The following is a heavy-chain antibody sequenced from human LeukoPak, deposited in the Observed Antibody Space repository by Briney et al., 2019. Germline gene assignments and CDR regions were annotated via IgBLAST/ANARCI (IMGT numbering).Heavy chain of an antibody. D-gene: IGHD3-22*01. CDR2: ISGSGGST. J-gene: IGHJ4*02. V-gene: IGHV3-23*01. CDR1: GFTFSSYA. Sequence: PVGSLRLSCAASGFTFSSYAMSWVRQAPGKGLEWVSAISGSGGSTYYADSVKGRFTIASDNSKNTLYLQMNSLRAEDTAVYYCAKLSASLITMIVVVIDHWGQGTLVTVSS. CDR3: AKLSASLITMIVVVIDH.